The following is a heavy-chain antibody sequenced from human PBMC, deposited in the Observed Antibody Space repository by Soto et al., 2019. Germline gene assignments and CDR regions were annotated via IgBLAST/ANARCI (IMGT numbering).Heavy chain of an antibody. Sequence: GGSLRLSCAASGFTFSSYAMSWVRQAPGKGLEWVSAISGSGGSTYYADSVKGRFTISRDNSKNTRYLQMNSLRAEDTAVYYCANNRGSSWEPYYYYYMDVWGKGTTVTVSS. V-gene: IGHV3-23*01. CDR1: GFTFSSYA. D-gene: IGHD6-6*01. CDR2: ISGSGGST. CDR3: ANNRGSSWEPYYYYYMDV. J-gene: IGHJ6*03.